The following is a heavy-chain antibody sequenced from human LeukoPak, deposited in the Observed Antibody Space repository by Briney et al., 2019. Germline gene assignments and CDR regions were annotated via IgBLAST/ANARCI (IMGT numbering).Heavy chain of an antibody. Sequence: ASVKVSCKASGYTLTSYDINWVRQATGQGLEWMGWMNPNSGNTGYAQKFQGRVTITRNTSISTAYMELSSLRSEDTAVYYCARGRSYYYMDVWGKGTTVTVSS. CDR3: ARGRSYYYMDV. J-gene: IGHJ6*03. V-gene: IGHV1-8*01. CDR2: MNPNSGNT. CDR1: GYTLTSYD.